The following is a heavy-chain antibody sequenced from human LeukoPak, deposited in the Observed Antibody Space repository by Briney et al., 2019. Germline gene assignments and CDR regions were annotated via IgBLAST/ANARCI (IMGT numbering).Heavy chain of an antibody. CDR2: ISGSGGST. CDR3: AKRIDLLTTPDY. V-gene: IGHV3-23*01. D-gene: IGHD4-17*01. CDR1: GFTFSSYA. J-gene: IGHJ4*02. Sequence: GGSLRLSYAASGFTFSSYAMSWVRQAPGKGLEWVSAISGSGGSTYYADSVKGRFTISRDNSKNTLYLQMNSLRAEDTAVYYCAKRIDLLTTPDYWGQGTLVTVSS.